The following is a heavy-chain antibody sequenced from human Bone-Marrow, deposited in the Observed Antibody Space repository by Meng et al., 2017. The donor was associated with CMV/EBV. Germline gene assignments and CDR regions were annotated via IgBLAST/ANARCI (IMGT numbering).Heavy chain of an antibody. CDR2: INSDGSST. V-gene: IGHV3-74*01. D-gene: IGHD6-6*01. J-gene: IGHJ4*02. CDR1: GFTFSSYW. CDR3: ARGARQYSSSFVFD. Sequence: GESLKISCAASGFTFSSYWMHWVRQAPGKGLVWVSRINSDGSSTSYADSVKGRFTISRDNAKNTLYLQMNSLRAEDTAVYYCARGARQYSSSFVFDWGQGTLVTVSS.